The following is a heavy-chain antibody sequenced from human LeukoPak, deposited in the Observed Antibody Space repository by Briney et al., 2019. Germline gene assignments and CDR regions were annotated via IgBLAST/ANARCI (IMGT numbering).Heavy chain of an antibody. CDR2: ISGSGGST. CDR1: GFTFSSYA. V-gene: IGHV3-23*01. J-gene: IGHJ4*02. CDR3: AKGTVTTDYFDY. D-gene: IGHD4-11*01. Sequence: PGGSLRLSCAASGFTFSSYAMSWVRQAPGKGLEWISAISGSGGSTYYADSVKGRFTISRDDSKNTLYLQMNSLRAEDTAVYYCAKGTVTTDYFDYWGQGTLVTVSS.